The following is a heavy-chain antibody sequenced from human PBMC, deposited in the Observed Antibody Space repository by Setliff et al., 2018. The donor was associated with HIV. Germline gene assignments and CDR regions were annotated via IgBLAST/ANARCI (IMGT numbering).Heavy chain of an antibody. CDR3: ARIFGDQGYYYGMDV. J-gene: IGHJ6*02. D-gene: IGHD3-3*01. CDR2: IYYSGST. Sequence: SETLSLTCTVSGGSISSYYWSWIRQPPGKGLEWIGYIYYSGSTNYNPSLKSRVSISVDTSKNQFSLKLSSVIAADTAVYYCARIFGDQGYYYGMDVWGQGTTVTVSS. CDR1: GGSISSYY. V-gene: IGHV4-59*01.